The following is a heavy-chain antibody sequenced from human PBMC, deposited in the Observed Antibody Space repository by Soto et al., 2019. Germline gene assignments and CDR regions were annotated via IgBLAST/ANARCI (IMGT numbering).Heavy chain of an antibody. J-gene: IGHJ3*02. CDR2: TYYSGST. D-gene: IGHD4-17*01. V-gene: IGHV4-30-4*01. Sequence: EQLQESGPGLVKPSQTLSLTCTVSGVSITSGDYYWSWIRQPPGKGLEWIGYTYYSGSTHYNASLKSRVSISIDTSKNQFSLKLSSVTAADTAVYYCARDISKDYDNYAGAGFDIWGQGTMVTVSS. CDR3: ARDISKDYDNYAGAGFDI. CDR1: GVSITSGDYY.